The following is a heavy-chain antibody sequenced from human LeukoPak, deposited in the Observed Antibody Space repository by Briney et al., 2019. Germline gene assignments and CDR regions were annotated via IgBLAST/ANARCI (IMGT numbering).Heavy chain of an antibody. V-gene: IGHV4-34*01. CDR2: INNSGST. Sequence: SETLSLTCAVYGGSFSGYYWTWIRQPPGKGLEWIGEINNSGSTNYTPSLKSRVTISVDTSKNQFYMNLSSVTAADTAVYYCARLRRSPSGYSYGLGYWGQGTLVTVSS. D-gene: IGHD5-18*01. J-gene: IGHJ4*02. CDR1: GGSFSGYY. CDR3: ARLRRSPSGYSYGLGY.